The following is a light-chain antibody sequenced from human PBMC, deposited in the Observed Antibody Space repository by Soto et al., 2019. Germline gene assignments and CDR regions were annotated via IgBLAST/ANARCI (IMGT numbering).Light chain of an antibody. CDR3: CSNAAGSTYV. CDR2: EAS. CDR1: SSDVGSHNL. V-gene: IGLV2-23*01. Sequence: QSVLTQPASVSGSPGQSITISCTGTSSDVGSHNLVSWYQQFPGKAPKLIIFEASKRPSGVSNRFSGSKSGSTASLTISGLQAEDEDDYYCCSNAAGSTYVFGSGTKVTVL. J-gene: IGLJ1*01.